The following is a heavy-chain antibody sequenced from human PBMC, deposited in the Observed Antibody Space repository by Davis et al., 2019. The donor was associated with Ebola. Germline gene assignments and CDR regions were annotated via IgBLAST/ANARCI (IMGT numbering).Heavy chain of an antibody. V-gene: IGHV3-48*03. CDR1: EFTFRSYE. J-gene: IGHJ4*02. CDR3: AREAPFCGGDCLDY. CDR2: IDTRPSPT. D-gene: IGHD2-21*01. Sequence: SLKTPCAAPEFTFRSYEMNRVRQAPGKGLEWVSYIDTRPSPTYYADPVKGRFTISRVNAKNSLFLQMHSLRAEETAVDYCAREAPFCGGDCLDYWGQGTLVSVSS.